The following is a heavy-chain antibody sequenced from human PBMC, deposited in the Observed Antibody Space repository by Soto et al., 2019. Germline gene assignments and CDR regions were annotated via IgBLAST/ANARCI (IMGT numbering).Heavy chain of an antibody. CDR1: GASISKNNW. Sequence: SETLSLTCGVSGASISKNNWWSWVRQPPGKGLEWIGEIYHRGAANYNSSLKSRVTISVDQSKNQLSLKLNSVTAADTAVYYCAERGGFYFDYWGQGTLVTVSS. CDR3: AERGGFYFDY. CDR2: IYHRGAA. J-gene: IGHJ4*02. V-gene: IGHV4-4*02. D-gene: IGHD3-16*01.